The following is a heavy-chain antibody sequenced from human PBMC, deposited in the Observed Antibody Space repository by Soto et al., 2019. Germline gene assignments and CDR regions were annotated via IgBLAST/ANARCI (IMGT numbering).Heavy chain of an antibody. V-gene: IGHV3-33*01. CDR3: ARGSHNGNSEKFYYYYTMDA. J-gene: IGHJ6*04. CDR1: GFSFSDYG. D-gene: IGHD1-26*01. Sequence: QFQLVESGGGVVQPGRSLRLSCAASGFSFSDYGMHWVRQAPGKGLEWVAVIWYDGNNKYYVDSVKGRFTISRDNSKKRVYLQINSRRAEDRAVYYCARGSHNGNSEKFYYYYTMDAWGKGPPVTVSS. CDR2: IWYDGNNK.